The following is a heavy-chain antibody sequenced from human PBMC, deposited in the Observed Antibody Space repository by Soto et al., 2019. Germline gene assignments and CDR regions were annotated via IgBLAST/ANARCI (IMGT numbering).Heavy chain of an antibody. J-gene: IGHJ6*02. Sequence: ASVKVSCKASGYTFSKSGISWVRQAPGQGLEWLGWINSDNGNTNYAQHLQGRVTLTTDTSTSTAYMDLRSLRSDDTAVYYCARDKGFKNCGVDSTYDNGMDVWG. CDR3: ARDKGFKNCGVDSTYDNGMDV. V-gene: IGHV1-18*01. D-gene: IGHD2-21*01. CDR2: INSDNGNT. CDR1: GYTFSKSG.